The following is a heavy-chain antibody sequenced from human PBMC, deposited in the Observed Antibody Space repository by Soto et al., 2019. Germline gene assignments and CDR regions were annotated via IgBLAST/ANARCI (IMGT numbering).Heavy chain of an antibody. CDR1: GFTFSSYS. D-gene: IGHD3-3*01. CDR2: ISSSSSYI. V-gene: IGHV3-21*01. CDR3: ARDVDFWSGYPYYFDY. J-gene: IGHJ4*02. Sequence: EVQLVESGGGLVKPGGSLRLSCAASGFTFSSYSMNWVRQAPGKGLEWVSSISSSSSYIDYADSVKGRFTISRDNAKNSLYLQMNSLRAEDTAVYYCARDVDFWSGYPYYFDYWGQGTLVTVSS.